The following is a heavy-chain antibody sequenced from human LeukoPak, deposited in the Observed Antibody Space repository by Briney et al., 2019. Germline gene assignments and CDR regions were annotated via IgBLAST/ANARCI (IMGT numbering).Heavy chain of an antibody. Sequence: GGSLRLSCAASGFTFSSYSMNWVRQAPGKELEWVSYISSSGGTIYYTDSVKGQFTISRDNAKNSLYLQMNSLRAEDTAVYYCARGTYGDYDYWGQGTLVTVSS. V-gene: IGHV3-48*04. J-gene: IGHJ4*02. D-gene: IGHD4-17*01. CDR1: GFTFSSYS. CDR2: ISSSGGTI. CDR3: ARGTYGDYDY.